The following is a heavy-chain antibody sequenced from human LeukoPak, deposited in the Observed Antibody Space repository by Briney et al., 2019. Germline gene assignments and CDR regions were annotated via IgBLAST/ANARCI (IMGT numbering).Heavy chain of an antibody. CDR2: IYYSGST. CDR3: ARTLGYCSSTSCYGGYYFDY. Sequence: SETLSLTCNVSGGSISSYYWSWIRQHPGKGLEWIGYIYYSGSTYYNPSLKSRVTISVDTSKNQFSLKLSSVTAADTAVYYCARTLGYCSSTSCYGGYYFDYWGQGTLVTVSS. J-gene: IGHJ4*02. V-gene: IGHV4-59*06. D-gene: IGHD2-2*01. CDR1: GGSISSYY.